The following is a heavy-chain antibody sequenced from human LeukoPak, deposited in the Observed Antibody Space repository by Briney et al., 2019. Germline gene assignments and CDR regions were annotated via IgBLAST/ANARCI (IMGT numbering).Heavy chain of an antibody. CDR1: GGSINSYY. CDR3: ARDHHILQMVSAIPDAFDI. D-gene: IGHD2-8*01. J-gene: IGHJ3*02. Sequence: SETLSLTCTVSGGSINSYYWSWIRQPPGKGLEWIGSISYSGSPSYYNPSLKSRVTISVDTSKNQFSLKLSSVTAADTAVYYCARDHHILQMVSAIPDAFDIWGQGTMVTVFS. CDR2: ISYSGSPS. V-gene: IGHV4-59*05.